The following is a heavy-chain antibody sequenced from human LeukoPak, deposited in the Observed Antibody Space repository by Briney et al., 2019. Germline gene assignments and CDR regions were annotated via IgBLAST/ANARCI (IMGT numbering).Heavy chain of an antibody. CDR2: ISSSSSTI. CDR1: GFTFSSYS. CDR3: TTDPQAYYDILTGYYLFDY. D-gene: IGHD3-9*01. Sequence: GGSLRLSCAASGFTFSSYSMNWVRQAPGKGLEWVSCISSSSSTIYYADSVKGRFTISRDNAKNSLYLQMNSLRAEDTAVYYCTTDPQAYYDILTGYYLFDYWGQGTLVTVSS. J-gene: IGHJ4*02. V-gene: IGHV3-48*01.